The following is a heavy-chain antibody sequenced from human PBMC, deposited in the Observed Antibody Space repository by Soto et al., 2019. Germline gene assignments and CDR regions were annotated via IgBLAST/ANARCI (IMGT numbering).Heavy chain of an antibody. CDR2: ITFSGNTV. CDR3: ARVSCREKYGMDV. CDR1: GFTFSDSY. J-gene: IGHJ6*02. Sequence: GSLRLSCAASGFTFSDSYMSWIRQAPGKGLEWISYITFSGNTVYYADSLKGRFTISRDKAKNSLYLQMNRLRAEDTDVYYCARVSCREKYGMDVWGQGTTVTVSS. V-gene: IGHV3-11*01.